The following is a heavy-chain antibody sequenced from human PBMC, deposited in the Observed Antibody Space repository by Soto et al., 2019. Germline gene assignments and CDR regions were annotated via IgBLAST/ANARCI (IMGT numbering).Heavy chain of an antibody. CDR2: INAGNGNT. CDR3: ARDRARQQQLPDY. V-gene: IGHV1-3*01. Sequence: GASVKGSCKAAGYTFTSYAMHWVRQAPGQRLEWMGWINAGNGNTKYSQKFQGRVTITRDTSASTAYMELSSLRSEDTAVYYCARDRARQQQLPDYWGQGTLVTVSS. J-gene: IGHJ4*02. CDR1: GYTFTSYA. D-gene: IGHD6-13*01.